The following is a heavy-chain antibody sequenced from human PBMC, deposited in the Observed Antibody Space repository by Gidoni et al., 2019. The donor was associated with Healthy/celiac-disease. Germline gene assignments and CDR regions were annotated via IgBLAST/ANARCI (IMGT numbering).Heavy chain of an antibody. V-gene: IGHV3-33*01. J-gene: IGHJ3*02. CDR3: ARVGNGDYDAFDI. Sequence: QVQLVESGGGVVQPGWSLSLSCAASGFPFSSYGMHWVRQAPGKGLEWVAVIWYDGSNKYYADSVKGRFTISRDNSKNTLYLQMNSLRAEDTAVYYCARVGNGDYDAFDIWGQGTMVTVSS. CDR1: GFPFSSYG. D-gene: IGHD4-17*01. CDR2: IWYDGSNK.